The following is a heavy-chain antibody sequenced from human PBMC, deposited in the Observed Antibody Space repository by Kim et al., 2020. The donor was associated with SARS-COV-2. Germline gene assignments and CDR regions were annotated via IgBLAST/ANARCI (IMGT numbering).Heavy chain of an antibody. CDR2: IYYSGST. Sequence: SETLSLTCTVSGGSISSYSWRWIRQPPGKGLEWIGYIYYSGSTNYNPSLKSRVTISVDTSKNQFSLKLSSVTAADTAVYSCARKGIAAGLGFDPWGQGTLVTVSS. CDR3: ARKGIAAGLGFDP. D-gene: IGHD6-13*01. CDR1: GGSISSYS. V-gene: IGHV4-59*08. J-gene: IGHJ5*02.